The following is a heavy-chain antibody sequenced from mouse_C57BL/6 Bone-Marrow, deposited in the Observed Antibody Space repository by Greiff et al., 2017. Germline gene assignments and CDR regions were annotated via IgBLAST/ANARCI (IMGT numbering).Heavy chain of an antibody. CDR3: ARRDSNYFDY. CDR1: GYTFTSYW. Sequence: VQLQQPGAELVKPGASVKLSCKASGYTFTSYWMHWVKQRPGQGLEWIGMIHPNSGSTNYNEKFKSKATLTVDKSSSTAYMQLSSLTSEDAAVYYCARRDSNYFDYWGQGTTLTVSS. D-gene: IGHD2-5*01. J-gene: IGHJ2*01. V-gene: IGHV1-64*01. CDR2: IHPNSGST.